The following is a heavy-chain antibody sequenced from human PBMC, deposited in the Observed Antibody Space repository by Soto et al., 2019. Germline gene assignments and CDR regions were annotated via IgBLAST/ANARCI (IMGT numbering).Heavy chain of an antibody. D-gene: IGHD3-22*01. CDR1: GFTFSGYA. CDR2: ITGSGSGT. Sequence: EVQLLESGGGLVQPGGSLRLSCAASGFTFSGYAMSWVRQAPGKGLEWVSEITGSGSGTYYTDSVKGRFTISRDNSKNTLYLQMNSLRVEETAVYYCAKDRSSGTSFDSWGQGTLVTVSS. CDR3: AKDRSSGTSFDS. J-gene: IGHJ4*01. V-gene: IGHV3-23*01.